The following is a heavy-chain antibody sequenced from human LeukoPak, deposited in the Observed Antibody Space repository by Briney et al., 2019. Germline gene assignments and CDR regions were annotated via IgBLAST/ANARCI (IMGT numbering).Heavy chain of an antibody. CDR3: ARGHRGWTTVTTFGYYYYYMDV. CDR2: ISAYNGNT. CDR1: GYTFTSYG. D-gene: IGHD4-17*01. V-gene: IGHV1-18*01. J-gene: IGHJ6*03. Sequence: ASVKVSCKASGYTFTSYGISWVRQAPGQGLEWMGWISAYNGNTNYAQELQGRVTMTTDTSTSTAYMELRSLRSDDTAVYYCARGHRGWTTVTTFGYYYYYMDVWGKGTTVTVSS.